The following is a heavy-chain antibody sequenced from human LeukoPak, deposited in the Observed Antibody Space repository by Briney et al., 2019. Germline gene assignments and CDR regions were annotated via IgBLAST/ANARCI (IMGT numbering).Heavy chain of an antibody. D-gene: IGHD6-6*01. CDR1: GYSFTSYW. CDR3: ARRSSIPTRLFDF. J-gene: IGHJ4*02. CDR2: IYPGDSDA. V-gene: IGHV5-51*01. Sequence: PGDSLKISGKGSGYSFTSYWIVWLRRMPGKGLEWMGIIYPGDSDARYGPSFQGQVTISADKSISTAYLQWSSLTASDTAMYYCARRSSIPTRLFDFWGQGTLVTVSS.